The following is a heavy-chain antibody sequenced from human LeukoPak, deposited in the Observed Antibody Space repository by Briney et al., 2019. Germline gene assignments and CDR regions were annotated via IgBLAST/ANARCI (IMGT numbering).Heavy chain of an antibody. V-gene: IGHV3-74*01. CDR1: GFTFSSYW. CDR3: ATSNPYYYDSSGYYFGY. J-gene: IGHJ4*02. D-gene: IGHD3-22*01. Sequence: GGSLRLSCAASGFTFSSYWMHWVRQAPGKGLVWVSRINSGGSSTSYADSVKGRFTISRDNAKNTLYLQMNSLRAEDTAVFYCATSNPYYYDSSGYYFGYWGQGTLVTVSS. CDR2: INSGGSST.